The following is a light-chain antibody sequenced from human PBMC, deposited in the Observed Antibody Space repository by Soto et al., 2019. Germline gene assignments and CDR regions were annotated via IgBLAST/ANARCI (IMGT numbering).Light chain of an antibody. Sequence: DIQMTQSPSTLSASVGDRVTITCRASQSISHWLAWYQQKPGKAPKALIYKASSLESGVPSRFSGSGSGTEFTLTISSLQPDDFATCYCQQYNSYQWTFGQGTKVDIK. CDR2: KAS. V-gene: IGKV1-5*03. J-gene: IGKJ1*01. CDR1: QSISHW. CDR3: QQYNSYQWT.